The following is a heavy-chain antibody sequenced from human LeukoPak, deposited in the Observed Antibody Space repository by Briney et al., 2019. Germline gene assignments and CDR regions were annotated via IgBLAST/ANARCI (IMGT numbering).Heavy chain of an antibody. Sequence: SGGSLRLSCAASGFTFSSYSMDWVRQAPGKGLEWVSSISSSSSYIYYADSVKGRFTISRDNAKNSLYLQMNSLRAEVTAVYYCARVGSSSQTRGWGQGTLVTVSS. J-gene: IGHJ4*02. V-gene: IGHV3-21*01. CDR1: GFTFSSYS. CDR2: ISSSSSYI. D-gene: IGHD6-13*01. CDR3: ARVGSSSQTRG.